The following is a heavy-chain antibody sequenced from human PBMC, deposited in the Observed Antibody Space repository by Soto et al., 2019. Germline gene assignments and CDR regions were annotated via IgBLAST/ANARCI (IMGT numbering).Heavy chain of an antibody. CDR3: ATEYDYVWGSYPYSDY. V-gene: IGHV1-18*04. CDR1: GYTFTSYG. J-gene: IGHJ4*02. Sequence: ASVKVSCKASGYTFTSYGISWVRQAPGQGLEWMGWISAYNGNTNYAQKLQGRVTMTTDTSTSTAYMELRSLRSDDTAVYYCATEYDYVWGSYPYSDYCGQGTLVTVYS. D-gene: IGHD3-16*01. CDR2: ISAYNGNT.